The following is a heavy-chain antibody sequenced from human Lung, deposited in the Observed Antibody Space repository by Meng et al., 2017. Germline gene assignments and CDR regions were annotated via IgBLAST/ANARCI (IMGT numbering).Heavy chain of an antibody. J-gene: IGHJ4*02. CDR2: INHSGST. CDR3: ARGPTTMAHDFDY. V-gene: IGHV4-34*01. Sequence: QLQRWGAGLLKPSETLSLTCVVSGGSFSDYYWSWIRQPPGKGLEWIGEINHSGSTNYNPSLESRATISVDTSQNNLSLKLSSVTAADSAVYYCARGPTTMAHDFDYWGQGTLVTVSS. D-gene: IGHD4-11*01. CDR1: GGSFSDYY.